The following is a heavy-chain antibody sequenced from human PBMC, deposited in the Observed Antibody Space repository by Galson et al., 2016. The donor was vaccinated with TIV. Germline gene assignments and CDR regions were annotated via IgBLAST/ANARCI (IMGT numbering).Heavy chain of an antibody. J-gene: IGHJ5*02. CDR1: GFTFSSYA. CDR3: AKKRIAGDGIGNRFDP. V-gene: IGHV3-23*01. Sequence: SLRLSCAASGFTFSSYAMSWVRQPPGKGLEWVSLISGSGGSTYYADSVKGRFTISRDNFKNTLYLQMDSLRAEDTAIYYCAKKRIAGDGIGNRFDPWGQGTLVTVSS. CDR2: ISGSGGST. D-gene: IGHD6-13*01.